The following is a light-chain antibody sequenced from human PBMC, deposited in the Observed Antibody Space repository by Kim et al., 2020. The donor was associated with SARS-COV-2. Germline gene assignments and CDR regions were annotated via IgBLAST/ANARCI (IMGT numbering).Light chain of an antibody. V-gene: IGLV6-57*03. Sequence: FMLTQPHSVSASPGKTVTISCTRSSGSIAGNYVQWYQQRPGSAPTTVINEDNQRPSGVPDRFSGSIDSSSNSASLTISGLETEDEADYYCQSYDSINHWFFGGGTQLTVL. CDR1: SGSIAGNY. J-gene: IGLJ3*02. CDR3: QSYDSINHWF. CDR2: EDN.